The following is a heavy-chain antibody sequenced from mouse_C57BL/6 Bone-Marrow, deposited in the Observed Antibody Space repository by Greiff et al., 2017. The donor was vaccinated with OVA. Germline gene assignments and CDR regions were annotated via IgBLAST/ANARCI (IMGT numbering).Heavy chain of an antibody. J-gene: IGHJ3*01. Sequence: QVQLQQSGPELAKPGASVKISCKASGYAFSSSWMNWVKQRPGKGLEWIGRIYPGDGDTNYNGKFKGKATLTADKSSSTAYMQLSSLTSEDAAVYFCARWVYAFAYWGQGTLVTVSA. CDR2: IYPGDGDT. D-gene: IGHD1-1*01. CDR3: ARWVYAFAY. CDR1: GYAFSSSW. V-gene: IGHV1-82*01.